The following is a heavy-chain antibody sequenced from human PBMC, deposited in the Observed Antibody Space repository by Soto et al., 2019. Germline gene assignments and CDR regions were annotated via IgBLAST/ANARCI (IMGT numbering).Heavy chain of an antibody. Sequence: PSETLSLTCTVSGGSITSYYWSWIRQPPGKGLEWIGYIYFSGSANYNPSLKSRVTISVDTSKNQFSLKLSSVTAADTAVYYCARRYSGYGDYWGKEPLVTFP. J-gene: IGHJ4*02. CDR2: IYFSGSA. D-gene: IGHD5-12*01. V-gene: IGHV4-59*08. CDR3: ARRYSGYGDY. CDR1: GGSITSYY.